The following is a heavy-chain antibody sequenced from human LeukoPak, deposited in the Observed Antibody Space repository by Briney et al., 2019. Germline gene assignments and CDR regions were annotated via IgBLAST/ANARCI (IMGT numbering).Heavy chain of an antibody. J-gene: IGHJ5*02. Sequence: GESLRISCKGSGYNFTSYWISWVRQMPGKGLEWMGRIDPSDSYTNYSPSFQGHVTISADKSISTAYLQWSSLKASDTAMYYCARGITMVRGVDNWFDPWGQGTLVTVSS. V-gene: IGHV5-10-1*01. CDR2: IDPSDSYT. CDR3: ARGITMVRGVDNWFDP. CDR1: GYNFTSYW. D-gene: IGHD3-10*01.